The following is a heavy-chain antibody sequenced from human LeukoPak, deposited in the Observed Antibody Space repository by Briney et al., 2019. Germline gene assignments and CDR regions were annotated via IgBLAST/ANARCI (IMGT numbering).Heavy chain of an antibody. D-gene: IGHD5-24*01. CDR1: GGTFSSYA. V-gene: IGHV1-69*13. CDR3: ARDRRDGYAPRGAHFDY. J-gene: IGHJ4*02. Sequence: SVKVSCKASGGTFSSYAISWVRQAPGQGLEWMGGIIPIFGTANYAQKFQGRVTITADESTSTAYMELSSLRSEDTAVYYCARDRRDGYAPRGAHFDYWGQGTLVTVSS. CDR2: IIPIFGTA.